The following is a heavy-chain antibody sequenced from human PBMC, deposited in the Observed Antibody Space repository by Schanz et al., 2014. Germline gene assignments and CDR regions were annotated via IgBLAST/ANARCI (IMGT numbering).Heavy chain of an antibody. Sequence: QVLLLESGGGVVQPGRSLRLSCAASGFTFSDYYMSWIRQAPGKGLEWVSYISSSGSYTNYADSVKGRFTTSRDNGKKSMYLQMNSLRAEDTAVYYCARLDSSSWYPRYWGQGTLVTVSS. V-gene: IGHV3-11*03. CDR2: ISSSGSYT. CDR3: ARLDSSSWYPRY. J-gene: IGHJ4*02. CDR1: GFTFSDYY. D-gene: IGHD6-13*01.